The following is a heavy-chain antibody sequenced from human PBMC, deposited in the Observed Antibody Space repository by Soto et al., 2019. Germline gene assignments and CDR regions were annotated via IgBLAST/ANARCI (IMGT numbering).Heavy chain of an antibody. V-gene: IGHV3-21*04. J-gene: IGHJ4*02. CDR3: AKREDGYCSGDICYGALDY. D-gene: IGHD2-15*01. CDR2: ISSSSSYI. CDR1: GFTFSSYS. Sequence: GGSLRLSCAASGFTFSSYSMNWVRQAPGKGLEWVSSISSSSSYIYYAASVNGRFSISRDNSKNTVSLQMSGLRAEDTAIYYCAKREDGYCSGDICYGALDYWGQGILVT.